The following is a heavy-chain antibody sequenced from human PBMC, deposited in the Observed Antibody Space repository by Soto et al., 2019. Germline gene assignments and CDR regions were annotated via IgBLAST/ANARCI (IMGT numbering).Heavy chain of an antibody. Sequence: SETQSLTYAVSGVSISSGGYSWSWIRQPPGKGLEWIGYIYHSGSTYYNPSLKSRVTISVDRSKNQFSLKLSSVTAADTAVYYCARGPPFHLGQGTLVTVSS. CDR3: ARGPPFH. CDR1: GVSISSGGYS. CDR2: IYHSGST. J-gene: IGHJ4*02. V-gene: IGHV4-30-2*01.